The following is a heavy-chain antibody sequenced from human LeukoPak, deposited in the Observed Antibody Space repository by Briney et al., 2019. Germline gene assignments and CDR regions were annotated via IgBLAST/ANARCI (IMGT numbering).Heavy chain of an antibody. Sequence: ASVKVSCKASGYTFTSYYMHWVRQAPGQGLEWMGWINPNSGGTNYAQKFQGRVTMTRDTSISTAYMELSRLRSDDTAVYYCASLPYDSSGYWFDRWGQGTLVTVSS. D-gene: IGHD3-22*01. V-gene: IGHV1-2*02. CDR2: INPNSGGT. J-gene: IGHJ5*02. CDR3: ASLPYDSSGYWFDR. CDR1: GYTFTSYY.